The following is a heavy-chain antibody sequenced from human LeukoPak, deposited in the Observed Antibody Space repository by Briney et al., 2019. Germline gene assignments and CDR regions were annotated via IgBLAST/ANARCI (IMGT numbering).Heavy chain of an antibody. CDR3: AGRVTGYSSGYVY. CDR1: GFTFSSYA. J-gene: IGHJ4*02. V-gene: IGHV3-23*01. CDR2: ISGSAHKI. D-gene: IGHD5-18*01. Sequence: GGSLRLSCTASGFTFSSYAMSWVRQAPEKGLDWVSVISGSAHKIRYADSVKGRFTISRDNSENIVYLQMNNLRAEDTAVYYCAGRVTGYSSGYVYWGQGTLVTVSS.